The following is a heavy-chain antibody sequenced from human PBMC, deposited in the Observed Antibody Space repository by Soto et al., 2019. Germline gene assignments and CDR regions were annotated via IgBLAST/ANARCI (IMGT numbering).Heavy chain of an antibody. D-gene: IGHD4-4*01. Sequence: PGGCVRQSCADCGCVFSSDAMSSDRQAPGKGLEWVSAISGSGGSTYYADSVKGRFTISRDNSKNTLYLQMNSLRAEDTAVYYCAKRLEDYSKDYYGMYVWGRGTTVTISS. J-gene: IGHJ6*02. CDR2: ISGSGGST. V-gene: IGHV3-23*01. CDR1: GCVFSSDA. CDR3: AKRLEDYSKDYYGMYV.